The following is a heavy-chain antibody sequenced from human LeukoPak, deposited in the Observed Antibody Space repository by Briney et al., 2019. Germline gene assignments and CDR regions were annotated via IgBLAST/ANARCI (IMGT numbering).Heavy chain of an antibody. D-gene: IGHD1-26*01. J-gene: IGHJ3*02. Sequence: SETLSLTCTVSGGSISSYYWSWIRQPPGKGLEWIGPSLKSRVTISVDTSKNQFSLKLSSVTAADTAVYYSARHWFVGDTNNDAFDIWGQGTMVTVSS. V-gene: IGHV4-59*08. CDR1: GGSISSYY. CDR3: ARHWFVGDTNNDAFDI.